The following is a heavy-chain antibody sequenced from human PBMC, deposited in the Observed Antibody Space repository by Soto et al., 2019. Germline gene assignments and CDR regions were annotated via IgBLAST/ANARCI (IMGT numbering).Heavy chain of an antibody. CDR1: GYTFTSYG. Sequence: GASVKVSCNASGYTFTSYGISWVRQAPGQGLEWMGWISAYNGNTNYAQKLQGRVTMTTDTSTSTAYMELRSLRSGDTAVYYCARDSGDYGDYYYGMDVWGQGTTVTVSS. V-gene: IGHV1-18*01. CDR3: ARDSGDYGDYYYGMDV. J-gene: IGHJ6*02. D-gene: IGHD4-17*01. CDR2: ISAYNGNT.